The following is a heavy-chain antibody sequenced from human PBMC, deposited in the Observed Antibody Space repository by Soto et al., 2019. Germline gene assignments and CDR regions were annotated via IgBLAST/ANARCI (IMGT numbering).Heavy chain of an antibody. CDR2: IIPIFGTA. D-gene: IGHD2-21*02. V-gene: IGHV1-69*13. J-gene: IGHJ4*02. CDR3: ARSIVVVTALDY. CDR1: GGTFSSYA. Sequence: GASVKVSCKASGGTFSSYAISWVRQAPGQGLEWMGGIIPIFGTANYAQKFQGRVTITADESTSTAYMELSSLRSEDTAVYDCARSIVVVTALDYWGQGTLVTVSS.